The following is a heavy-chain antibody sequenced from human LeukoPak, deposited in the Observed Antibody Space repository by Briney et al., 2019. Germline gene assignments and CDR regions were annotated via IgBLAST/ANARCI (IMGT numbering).Heavy chain of an antibody. CDR2: ISAYNGNT. J-gene: IGHJ4*02. CDR1: GGTFSSYA. CDR3: ASSAYYGSGSYFPGFHFDY. D-gene: IGHD3-10*01. Sequence: ASVKVSCKASGGTFSSYAISWVRQAPGQGLEWMGWISAYNGNTNYAQKLQGRVTMTTDTSTSTAYMELRSLRSDDTAVYYCASSAYYGSGSYFPGFHFDYWGQGTLVTVSS. V-gene: IGHV1-18*01.